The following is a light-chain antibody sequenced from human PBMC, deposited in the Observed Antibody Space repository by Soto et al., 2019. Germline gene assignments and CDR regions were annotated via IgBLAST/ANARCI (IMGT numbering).Light chain of an antibody. CDR3: QQRSNWPLT. CDR1: LSVDIY. J-gene: IGKJ4*01. V-gene: IGKV3-11*01. CDR2: GST. Sequence: EIVLTQSPATLSLSPGEGATLSCRSSLSVDIYLAWYQQKPGQAPRLLIDGSTNRAPGIPARFSGSGTKTAFTLTISSLDPEDFAVYYCQQRSNWPLTFGGGHNLQIK.